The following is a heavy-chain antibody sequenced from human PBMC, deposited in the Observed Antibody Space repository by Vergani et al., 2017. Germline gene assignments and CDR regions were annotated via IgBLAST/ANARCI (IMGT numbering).Heavy chain of an antibody. CDR2: INHSGST. CDR3: ARASLRALVGYYYYMGV. J-gene: IGHJ6*03. V-gene: IGHV4-34*01. D-gene: IGHD3-16*02. CDR1: GGSFSGYY. Sequence: QVQLQQWGAGLLKPSETLSLTCAVYGGSFSGYYWSWIRQPPGKGLEWIGEINHSGSTNYNPSLKSRVTISVDTSKNQFCLKLSSVTAADTAVYYCARASLRALVGYYYYMGVWGKGKTVVVSS.